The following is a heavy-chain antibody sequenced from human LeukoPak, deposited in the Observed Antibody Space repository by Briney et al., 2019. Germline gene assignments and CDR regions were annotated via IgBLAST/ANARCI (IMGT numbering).Heavy chain of an antibody. CDR2: ISGSGGST. Sequence: PGGSLRLSCAASGFTFSSYAMNWVRQAPGKGLEWVSTISGSGGSTNYADSVKGRFTISRDNSKNTLYLQMNSLRAEDTAVYYCTTVYPVHDYLDYWGQGALVTVSS. CDR3: TTVYPVHDYLDY. V-gene: IGHV3-23*01. J-gene: IGHJ4*02. CDR1: GFTFSSYA. D-gene: IGHD2-2*01.